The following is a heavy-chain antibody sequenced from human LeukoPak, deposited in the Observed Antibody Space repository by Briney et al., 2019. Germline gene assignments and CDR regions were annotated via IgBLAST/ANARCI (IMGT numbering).Heavy chain of an antibody. V-gene: IGHV3-7*01. D-gene: IGHD1-14*01. CDR1: GFTFSDYY. CDR2: IKQDGSEK. CDR3: ARWNHRGYFDH. Sequence: GGSLRLSCAASGFTFSDYYITWIRQAPGKGLEWVANIKQDGSEKYYVDSVKGRFTISKDNAKNSLYLQMNSLRAEDTAVYYCARWNHRGYFDHWGQGTLVTVSS. J-gene: IGHJ4*02.